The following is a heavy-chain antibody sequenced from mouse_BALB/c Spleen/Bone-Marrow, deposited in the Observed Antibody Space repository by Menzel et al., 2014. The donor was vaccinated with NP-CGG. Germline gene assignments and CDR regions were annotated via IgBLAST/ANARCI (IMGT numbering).Heavy chain of an antibody. D-gene: IGHD1-1*01. V-gene: IGHV1-80*01. J-gene: IGHJ2*01. CDR1: GYAFSSYW. Sequence: QVQLQQSGAELVRPGSSVKISCKASGYAFSSYWVNWVRQRPGQGLEWIGQIYPGDGDTNYNGKFKDKATLTADKSSSTAYMQLSSLTSEASAAYFCAKSGYGSFDYWGQGTTLPVSS. CDR2: IYPGDGDT. CDR3: AKSGYGSFDY.